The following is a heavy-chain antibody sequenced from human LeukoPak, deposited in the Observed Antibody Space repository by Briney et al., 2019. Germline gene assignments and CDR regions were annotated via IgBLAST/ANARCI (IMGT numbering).Heavy chain of an antibody. D-gene: IGHD4-17*01. CDR2: IYYSGST. CDR1: GGSISSYY. CDR3: ARGDYGPPDY. J-gene: IGHJ4*02. Sequence: PSETLSLTCTVSGGSISSYYWSWLRQPPGKGLEWIGYIYYSGSTNYNPSLKSRVTISVDTSKNQFSLKLSSVTAADTAVYYCARGDYGPPDYWGQGTLVTVSS. V-gene: IGHV4-59*01.